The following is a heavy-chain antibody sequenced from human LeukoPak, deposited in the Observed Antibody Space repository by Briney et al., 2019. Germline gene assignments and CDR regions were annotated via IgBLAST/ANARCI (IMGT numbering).Heavy chain of an antibody. CDR2: ISYDGSNK. CDR3: AKDLRQRIAVAGTFGY. D-gene: IGHD6-19*01. Sequence: GGSLRLSCAASGFTFSSYGMHWVRQAPGKGLEWVAVISYDGSNKYYADSVKGRFTISRDNSKNTLYLQMNSLRAEDTAVYYCAKDLRQRIAVAGTFGYWGQGTLVTVSS. V-gene: IGHV3-30*18. CDR1: GFTFSSYG. J-gene: IGHJ4*02.